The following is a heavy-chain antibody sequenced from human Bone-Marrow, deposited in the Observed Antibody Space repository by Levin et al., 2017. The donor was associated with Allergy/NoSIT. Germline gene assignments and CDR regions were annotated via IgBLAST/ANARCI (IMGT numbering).Heavy chain of an antibody. CDR2: VTSGGDT. Sequence: GGSLRLSCAASGFSFHIYAMTWVRQAPGKGLEWVSTVTSGGDTYYADSVKGRFTISRDNSKNAMYLHMNSPRAEDTAVYYCAKESFRYFDYWGQGSLVIVSS. D-gene: IGHD3-16*02. CDR1: GFSFHIYA. CDR3: AKESFRYFDY. J-gene: IGHJ4*02. V-gene: IGHV3-23*01.